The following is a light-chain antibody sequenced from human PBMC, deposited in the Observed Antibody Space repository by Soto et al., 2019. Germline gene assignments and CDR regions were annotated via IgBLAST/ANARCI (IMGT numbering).Light chain of an antibody. CDR2: EVN. Sequence: QPVLTQPPSASGSPGQSVTISCTGTSSDVGGYDYVSWYQQHPGKAPKLMIYEVNERPSGVPDRFSGSKSGNTASLTVSGLQAEDEADYYCSSYAGSNNHWVFGGGTKLTVL. J-gene: IGLJ3*02. CDR3: SSYAGSNNHWV. V-gene: IGLV2-8*01. CDR1: SSDVGGYDY.